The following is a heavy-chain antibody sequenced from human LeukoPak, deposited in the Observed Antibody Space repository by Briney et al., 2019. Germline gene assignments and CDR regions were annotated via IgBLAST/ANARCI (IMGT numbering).Heavy chain of an antibody. V-gene: IGHV5-51*01. CDR2: IYPGDSDT. CDR1: GYSFTDYW. CDR3: TRQRYFDY. J-gene: IGHJ4*02. Sequence: GESLKISCKGSGYSFTDYWIGWVRQMPGKGLEWMGIIYPGDSDTRYNPSFQGQVTISADKSINTAFLQWSSLKASDTAMYYCTRQRYFDYWGQGTLVTVSS.